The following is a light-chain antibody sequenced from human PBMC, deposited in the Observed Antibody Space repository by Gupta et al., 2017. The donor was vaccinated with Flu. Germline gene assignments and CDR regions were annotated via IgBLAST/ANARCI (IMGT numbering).Light chain of an antibody. V-gene: IGKV4-1*01. CDR1: QSRLYSSNNKNY. Sequence: SLGERATINCKSSQSRLYSSNNKNYLAWYQQKAGQPPRLLIYWASTREAGVPDRFSGSGFGTDFTLTISSLQAEDVAVYYCQQEDDAPYTFGQGTKLEIK. J-gene: IGKJ2*01. CDR2: WAS. CDR3: QQEDDAPYT.